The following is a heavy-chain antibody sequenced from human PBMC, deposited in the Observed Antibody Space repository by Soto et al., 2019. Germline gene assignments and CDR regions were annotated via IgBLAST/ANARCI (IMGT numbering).Heavy chain of an antibody. V-gene: IGHV3-11*03. CDR1: GFTFSDYY. J-gene: IGHJ4*02. Sequence: GGSMRLSCAASGFTFSDYYMSWIRQAPGKGLEWVSYISSSSSYTNYADSVKGRFTISRDNAKNSLYLQMNSLRAEDTAVYYCARSPSSTTVDYWGQGTLVTVSS. D-gene: IGHD2-2*01. CDR3: ARSPSSTTVDY. CDR2: ISSSSSYT.